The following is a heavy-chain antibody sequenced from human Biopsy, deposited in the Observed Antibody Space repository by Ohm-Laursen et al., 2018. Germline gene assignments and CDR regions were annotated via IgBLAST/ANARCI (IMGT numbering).Heavy chain of an antibody. CDR1: GRSISRSSYH. Sequence: TLSLTCSVSGRSISRSSYHWGWIRLPPGNGLEWIGSMYFSGNTYYNPSLKSRVNITVDTSKNKFSLNLSSVTAADTAVYYCARQGDSGRSFDYWGQGTLATVSS. V-gene: IGHV4-39*01. J-gene: IGHJ4*02. CDR3: ARQGDSGRSFDY. D-gene: IGHD3-10*01. CDR2: MYFSGNT.